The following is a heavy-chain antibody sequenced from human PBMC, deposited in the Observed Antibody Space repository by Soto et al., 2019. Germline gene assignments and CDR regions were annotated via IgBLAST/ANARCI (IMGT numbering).Heavy chain of an antibody. CDR2: ISYDGSNK. Sequence: LRLSCAASGFTFSSYAMHWVRQAPGKGLEWVAVISYDGSNKYYADSVKGRFTISRDNSKNTLYLQMNSLRAEDTAVYYCARVRDIVVVPAAISGGGYFDYWGQGTLVTVSS. CDR3: ARVRDIVVVPAAISGGGYFDY. V-gene: IGHV3-30-3*01. CDR1: GFTFSSYA. D-gene: IGHD2-2*02. J-gene: IGHJ4*02.